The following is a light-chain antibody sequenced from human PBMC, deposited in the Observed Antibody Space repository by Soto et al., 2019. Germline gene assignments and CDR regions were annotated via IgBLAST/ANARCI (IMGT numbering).Light chain of an antibody. Sequence: QSVLTQPPSASGTPGQRVTISCSGSGSNIGSNTVSWFLQLPGTAPKLLIYYNNQRPSGVPDRFSGSKSGTSASLAISGLQSEDDADFYCSSWDDSLNGYVFGTGTKLTVL. J-gene: IGLJ1*01. CDR3: SSWDDSLNGYV. CDR2: YNN. CDR1: GSNIGSNT. V-gene: IGLV1-44*01.